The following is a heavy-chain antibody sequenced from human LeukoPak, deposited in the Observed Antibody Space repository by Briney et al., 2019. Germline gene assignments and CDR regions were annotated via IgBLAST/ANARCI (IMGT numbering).Heavy chain of an antibody. D-gene: IGHD1-7*01. Sequence: GGSLRLSCAASGFTFSSYWMSWVRQAPGKGLEWVAVIWYDGSNKYYADSVKGRFTISRDNSKNTLYLQMNSLRAEDTAVYYCAKGNSHYYYYMDVWGKGTTVTVSS. CDR1: GFTFSSYW. CDR3: AKGNSHYYYYMDV. V-gene: IGHV3-33*06. CDR2: IWYDGSNK. J-gene: IGHJ6*03.